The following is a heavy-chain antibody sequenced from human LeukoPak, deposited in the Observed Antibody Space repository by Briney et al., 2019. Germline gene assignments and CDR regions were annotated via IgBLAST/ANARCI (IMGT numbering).Heavy chain of an antibody. Sequence: GGSLRLSCAASGFTVSSNYMSWVRQAPGKGLEWVSVFYSGGSTYYADSVKGRFTISRDNSKNTLFLQMNSLRAEDTAVYYCARLHYYDSRGYFNDDHWGQGTLVTVSS. CDR3: ARLHYYDSRGYFNDDH. CDR2: FYSGGST. D-gene: IGHD3-22*01. J-gene: IGHJ5*02. V-gene: IGHV3-66*04. CDR1: GFTVSSNY.